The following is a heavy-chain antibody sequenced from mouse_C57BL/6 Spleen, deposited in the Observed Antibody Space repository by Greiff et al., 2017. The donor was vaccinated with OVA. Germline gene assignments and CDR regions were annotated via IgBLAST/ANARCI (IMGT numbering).Heavy chain of an antibody. V-gene: IGHV1-4*01. CDR2: INPSSGYT. CDR3: ARWDGNYVFDY. J-gene: IGHJ2*01. Sequence: QVQLQQSGAELARPGASVKMSCKASGYTFTSYTMHWVKQRPGQGLEWIGYINPSSGYTKYNQKFKDKATLTADKSSSTAYMQLGSLTSEDSAVYYCARWDGNYVFDYWGQGTTLTVSS. D-gene: IGHD2-1*01. CDR1: GYTFTSYT.